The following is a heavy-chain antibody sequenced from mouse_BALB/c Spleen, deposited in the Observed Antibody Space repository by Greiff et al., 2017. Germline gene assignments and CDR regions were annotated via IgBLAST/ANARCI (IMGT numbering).Heavy chain of an antibody. D-gene: IGHD1-2*01. J-gene: IGHJ4*01. Sequence: EVQRVESGGGLVKPGGSLKLSCAASGFTFSSYTMSWVRQTPPKRLVWVATISSGGGNTYYPDNVKGRFTISRDNAKNNLYLQMSRLRSEDTALYYCARYLPHYYDAMDYWGQGTSVTVSS. V-gene: IGHV5-9*03. CDR2: ISSGGGNT. CDR3: ARYLPHYYDAMDY. CDR1: GFTFSSYT.